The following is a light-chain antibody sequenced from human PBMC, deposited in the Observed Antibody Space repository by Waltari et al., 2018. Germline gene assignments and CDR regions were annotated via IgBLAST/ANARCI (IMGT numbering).Light chain of an antibody. Sequence: DTVMTQSPATLSVSPGERATLSCRASQSVSSNLAWYQQKPGQAPRLLIYGASTRATGIPARFSGSGSVREFTLTISSLQSEDFAVYYCQQYNNWPRTFGQGTKVEIK. CDR1: QSVSSN. CDR3: QQYNNWPRT. J-gene: IGKJ1*01. CDR2: GAS. V-gene: IGKV3-15*01.